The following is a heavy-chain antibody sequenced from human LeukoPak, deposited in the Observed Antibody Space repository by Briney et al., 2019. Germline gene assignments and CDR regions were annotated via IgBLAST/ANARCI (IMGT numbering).Heavy chain of an antibody. CDR3: ANYIQRPPGMDV. Sequence: PGGSLRLSCAVSVLTSSDSRTIWVREGPEKRLGWVAVTSGAVDVIQSADSVKGRFTISTDNSKNTVYLQMNSLRAEDTALYFCANYIQRPPGMDVWGQGTMVTVSS. J-gene: IGHJ6*02. D-gene: IGHD2-15*01. V-gene: IGHV3-23*01. CDR1: VLTSSDSR. CDR2: TSGAVDVI.